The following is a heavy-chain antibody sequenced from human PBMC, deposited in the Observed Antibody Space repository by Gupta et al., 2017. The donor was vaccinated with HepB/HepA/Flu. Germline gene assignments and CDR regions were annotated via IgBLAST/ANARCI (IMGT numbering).Heavy chain of an antibody. CDR1: GYSFTRYG. J-gene: IGHJ5*01. CDR2: ISSYNGNT. D-gene: IGHD4-11*01. V-gene: IGHV1-18*01. CDR3: ARDWATTLMGDNWLDS. Sequence: QVQLVQSRAEVKKPGASVTVSCKASGYSFTRYGISWGRQAPGQGLEWMGWISSYNGNTDYARNLQGRFTMTTDTSTTTAYMELRSLRSDDTAIYYCARDWATTLMGDNWLDSWGQGTLVTVSS.